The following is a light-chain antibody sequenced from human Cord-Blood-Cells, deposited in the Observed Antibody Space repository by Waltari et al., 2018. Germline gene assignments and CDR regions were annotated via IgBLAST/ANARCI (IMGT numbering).Light chain of an antibody. Sequence: QSALTQPASVSGSPGQSITISCTGPSSDVGSYNLVSWYQQHPGKAPKLMLYQGSKRPSGVSNRVSGSKSGNTASLTISGLQAEDEADYYCCSYAGSSNVVFGGGTNLTVL. CDR1: SSDVGSYNL. CDR3: CSYAGSSNVV. V-gene: IGLV2-23*01. J-gene: IGLJ2*01. CDR2: QGS.